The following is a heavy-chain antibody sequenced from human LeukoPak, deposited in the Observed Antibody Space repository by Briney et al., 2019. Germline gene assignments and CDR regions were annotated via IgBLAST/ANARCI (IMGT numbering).Heavy chain of an antibody. V-gene: IGHV3-11*04. CDR2: ISSSGSAI. D-gene: IGHD1-26*01. J-gene: IGHJ4*02. CDR1: GFTFSDYY. CDR3: ARESRRAPDY. Sequence: PGGSLRLSCAASGFTFSDYYMGWIRQAPGKGLEWISYISSSGSAIFNADSVKGRFTISRDNAKNSLYLQMNSLRAEDTAVYYCARESRRAPDYWGQGTLVTVSS.